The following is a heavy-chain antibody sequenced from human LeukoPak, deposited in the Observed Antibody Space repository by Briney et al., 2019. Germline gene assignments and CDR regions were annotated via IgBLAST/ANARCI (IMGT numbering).Heavy chain of an antibody. V-gene: IGHV3-48*01. Sequence: PGGSLRLSCAASGFTFTSYSMNWVRQAPGKGLEWVSYISSSSSTIYYADSVKGRFTISRDDAKNSLYLQMNSLRAEDTAVYYCAREGSVSLRGLSWGQGTLVTVSS. CDR3: AREGSVSLRGLS. CDR2: ISSSSSTI. J-gene: IGHJ4*02. CDR1: GFTFTSYS. D-gene: IGHD5/OR15-5a*01.